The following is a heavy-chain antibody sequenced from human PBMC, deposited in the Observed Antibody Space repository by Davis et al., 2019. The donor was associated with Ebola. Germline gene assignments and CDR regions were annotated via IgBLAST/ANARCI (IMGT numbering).Heavy chain of an antibody. CDR3: AKEGYDYIWGSYRSPLFDY. D-gene: IGHD3-16*02. J-gene: IGHJ4*02. CDR1: GFTFSSYW. CDR2: ISGSGGST. Sequence: GESLKISCAASGFTFSSYWMSWVRQAPGKGLEWVSAISGSGGSTYYADSVKGRFTISRDNSKNTLYLQMNSLRAEDTAVYYCAKEGYDYIWGSYRSPLFDYWGQGTLVTVSS. V-gene: IGHV3-23*01.